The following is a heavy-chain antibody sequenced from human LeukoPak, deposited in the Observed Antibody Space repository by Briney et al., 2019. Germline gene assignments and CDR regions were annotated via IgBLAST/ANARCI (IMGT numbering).Heavy chain of an antibody. D-gene: IGHD5-18*01. CDR2: ISSSSSTI. CDR3: ARDTASYYYYYMDV. V-gene: IGHV3-48*01. Sequence: GGSLRLSCAASGFTFSSYSMNWVRQAPGKGLEWVPYISSSSSTIYYADSVKGRFTISRDNAKNSLYLQMNSLRAEDTAVYYCARDTASYYYYYMDVWGKGTTVTVSS. CDR1: GFTFSSYS. J-gene: IGHJ6*03.